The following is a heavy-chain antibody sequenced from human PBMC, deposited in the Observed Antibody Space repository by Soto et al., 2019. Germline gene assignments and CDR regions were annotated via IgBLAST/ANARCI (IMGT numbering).Heavy chain of an antibody. D-gene: IGHD6-25*01. J-gene: IGHJ6*02. CDR3: ARELSASQRRFPYGMDV. CDR1: GFTVSSNY. V-gene: IGHV3-53*01. Sequence: GGSLRLSCAASGFTVSSNYMSWVRQAPGKGLEWVSVIYSGGSTYYADSVKGRFTISRDNSKNTLYLQMNSLRAEDTAVYYCARELSASQRRFPYGMDVWGQGTTVTVSS. CDR2: IYSGGST.